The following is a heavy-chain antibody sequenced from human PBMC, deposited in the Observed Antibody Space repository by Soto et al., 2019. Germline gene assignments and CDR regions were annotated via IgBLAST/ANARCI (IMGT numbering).Heavy chain of an antibody. Sequence: EVQLLESGGGLIQPGGSLRLSCAASGFTFSSYALSWVRQAPGKGLEWVSGISGSGGSTYYADSVKGRFTISRDNSKNTLYLQMNSLRAEDTALYYCARMGQAAMPASLPYWGQGTLVTVSS. J-gene: IGHJ4*02. D-gene: IGHD2-2*01. CDR2: ISGSGGST. CDR1: GFTFSSYA. CDR3: ARMGQAAMPASLPY. V-gene: IGHV3-23*01.